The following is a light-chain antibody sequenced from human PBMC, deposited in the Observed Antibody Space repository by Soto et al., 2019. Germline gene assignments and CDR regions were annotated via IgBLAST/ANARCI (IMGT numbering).Light chain of an antibody. CDR2: AAA. V-gene: IGKV1-8*01. J-gene: IGKJ2*01. Sequence: AIRMTQSPSSFSASTGDRVTITCRASQGISSYLAWYQQKPGKAPKLLIYAAATLQRGAPSRFSASGSRTDFTLTISRLQSEDFATYYCQQYLSYPYTFGQATKLEI. CDR3: QQYLSYPYT. CDR1: QGISSY.